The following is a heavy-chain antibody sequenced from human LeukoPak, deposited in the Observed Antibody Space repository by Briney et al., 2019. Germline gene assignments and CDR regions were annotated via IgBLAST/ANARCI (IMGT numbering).Heavy chain of an antibody. J-gene: IGHJ4*02. D-gene: IGHD3-16*01. Sequence: PSQTLSLTCTVSGGSISSGDYYWHWIRQPPGKGLEWIGYIYYSGSTYYNPSLKSRVTISVDTSKSQFSLKLSPVTAADTAVYYCARLRGYYFDYWGQGTLVTVSS. CDR3: ARLRGYYFDY. CDR1: GGSISSGDYY. V-gene: IGHV4-30-4*08. CDR2: IYYSGST.